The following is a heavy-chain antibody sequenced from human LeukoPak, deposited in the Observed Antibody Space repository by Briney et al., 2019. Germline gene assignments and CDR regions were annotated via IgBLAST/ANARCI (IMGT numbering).Heavy chain of an antibody. Sequence: SETLSLTCAVYGGSFSGYYWSWIRQPPGKGLEWIGEINHSGSTNYNPSLKSRVTIPVDTSKNQFSLKLSSVTAADTAVYYCARARQRVVTSYYYYYGMDVWGQGTTVTVSS. CDR2: INHSGST. CDR1: GGSFSGYY. V-gene: IGHV4-34*01. J-gene: IGHJ6*02. D-gene: IGHD2-21*02. CDR3: ARARQRVVTSYYYYYGMDV.